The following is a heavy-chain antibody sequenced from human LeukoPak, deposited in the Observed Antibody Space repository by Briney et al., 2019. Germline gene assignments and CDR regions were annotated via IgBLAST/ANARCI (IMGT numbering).Heavy chain of an antibody. CDR1: GFTVSSNY. J-gene: IGHJ4*02. CDR3: VKDRPTWPIDY. Sequence: GGSLRLSCAASGFTVSSNYMSWVRQAPGKGLEWVSCISTTSSYIFYADSVRGRFTISRDNAKNSLYLQMDSLRAEDTAIYYCVKDRPTWPIDYWGQGTLVTVSS. D-gene: IGHD5-12*01. V-gene: IGHV3-21*04. CDR2: ISTTSSYI.